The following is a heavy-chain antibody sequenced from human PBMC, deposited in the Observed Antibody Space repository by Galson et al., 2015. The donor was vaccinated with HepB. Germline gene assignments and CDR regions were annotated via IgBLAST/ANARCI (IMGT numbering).Heavy chain of an antibody. CDR2: ITGSGDKT. CDR1: GFTFNNYA. Sequence: SLRLSCAASGFTFNNYAMSWARHAPGKGLEWVSAITGSGDKTYYGDSVKGRFTVSRNNSRNTLYLQMNSLRAEDTALYYCARVPRNIITIVRGVIIAYFDSWGQGTLVTVSS. J-gene: IGHJ4*02. CDR3: ARVPRNIITIVRGVIIAYFDS. V-gene: IGHV3-23*01. D-gene: IGHD3-10*01.